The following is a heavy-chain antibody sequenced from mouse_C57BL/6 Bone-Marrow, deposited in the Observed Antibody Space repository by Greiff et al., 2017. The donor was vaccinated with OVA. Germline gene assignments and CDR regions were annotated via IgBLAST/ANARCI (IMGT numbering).Heavy chain of an antibody. Sequence: LQQPGAELVRPGSSVKLSCKASGYTFTSYWMHWVKQRPIQGLEWIGNIDPSDSETHYNQKFKDKATLTVDKSSSTAYMQLSSLTSEDSAVYYCAREGWDDAMDYWGQGTSVTVSS. V-gene: IGHV1-52*01. CDR3: AREGWDDAMDY. J-gene: IGHJ4*01. CDR2: IDPSDSET. D-gene: IGHD3-3*01. CDR1: GYTFTSYW.